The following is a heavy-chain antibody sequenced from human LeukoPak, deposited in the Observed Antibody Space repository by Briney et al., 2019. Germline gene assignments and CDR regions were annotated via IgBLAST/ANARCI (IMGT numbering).Heavy chain of an antibody. CDR1: GFTFDDYT. D-gene: IGHD5-18*01. CDR3: AKDMGYSYGYAFDY. V-gene: IGHV3-43*01. CDR2: ITWDAIST. J-gene: IGHJ4*02. Sequence: PGGSLRLSCAASGFTFDDYTMHWVRQAPGKGLEWVSLITWDAISTFYADSVKGRFTISRDNSKNSLYLQMSSLKGEDTAFYYCAKDMGYSYGYAFDYWGQGTLVTVSS.